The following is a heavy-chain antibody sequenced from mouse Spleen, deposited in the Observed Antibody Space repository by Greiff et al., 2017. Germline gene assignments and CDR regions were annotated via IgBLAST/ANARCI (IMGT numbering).Heavy chain of an antibody. CDR2: IHPNSGST. V-gene: IGHV1-64*01. CDR3: AREDYSNSAWFAY. D-gene: IGHD2-5*01. Sequence: QVHVKQPGAELVKPGASVKLSCKASGYTFTSYWMQWVKQRPGQGLEWIGMIHPNSGSTNYNEKFKSKATLTVDKSSSTAYMQLSSLTSEDSAVYYCAREDYSNSAWFAYWGQGTLVTVSA. CDR1: GYTFTSYW. J-gene: IGHJ3*01.